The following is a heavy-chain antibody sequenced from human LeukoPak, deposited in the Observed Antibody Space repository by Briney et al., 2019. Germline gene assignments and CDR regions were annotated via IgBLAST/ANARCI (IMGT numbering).Heavy chain of an antibody. Sequence: PGGSLRLSCAASGFTFSSYSMNWVRQAPGKGREWVSYISSSSSTIYYADSVKGRFTISRDNAKNSLYVQMNSPRAEDTRVYYCARASGGVLRYFDWLLPFDYWGQGTLVTVSS. J-gene: IGHJ4*02. D-gene: IGHD3-9*01. CDR3: ARASGGVLRYFDWLLPFDY. CDR1: GFTFSSYS. CDR2: ISSSSSTI. V-gene: IGHV3-48*01.